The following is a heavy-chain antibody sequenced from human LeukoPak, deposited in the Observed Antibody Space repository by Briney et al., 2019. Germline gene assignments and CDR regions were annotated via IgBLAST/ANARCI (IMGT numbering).Heavy chain of an antibody. Sequence: SVKVSCKASGYTFTSYDINWVRQATGQGLEWMGRIIPILDTPNYAQKFQGRVTITADKSTSTAYMELSSLRSEDTAVYYCARAYCGGDCYFDYWGQGTLVTVSS. CDR2: IIPILDTP. CDR3: ARAYCGGDCYFDY. CDR1: GYTFTSYD. V-gene: IGHV1-69*04. D-gene: IGHD2-21*02. J-gene: IGHJ4*02.